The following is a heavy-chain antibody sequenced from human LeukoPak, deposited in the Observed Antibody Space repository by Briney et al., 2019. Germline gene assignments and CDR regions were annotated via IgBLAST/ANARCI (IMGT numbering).Heavy chain of an antibody. D-gene: IGHD3-22*01. CDR2: IYSGGST. Sequence: GGSLRLSCAASGFTVSSNYMSWVRQAPGKGLEWGSVIYSGGSTYYADSVKGRFTISRDNSKNTLYLQMNSLRAEDTAVYYCARYYYDSSGPRIRQAFDIWGQGTMVTVSS. J-gene: IGHJ3*02. CDR1: GFTVSSNY. CDR3: ARYYYDSSGPRIRQAFDI. V-gene: IGHV3-53*01.